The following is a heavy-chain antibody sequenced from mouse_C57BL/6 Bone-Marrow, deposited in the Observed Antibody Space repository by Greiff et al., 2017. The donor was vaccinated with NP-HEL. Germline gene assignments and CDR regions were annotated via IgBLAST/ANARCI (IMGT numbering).Heavy chain of an antibody. CDR2: IYPGNSDT. CDR3: TSVYCGSSYGLDY. J-gene: IGHJ2*01. Sequence: VQLQQSGTVLARPGASVKMSCKTSGYTFTSYWMHWVKQRPGQGLEWIGAIYPGNSDTSYNQKFKGKAKLTAATSASPAYLEMSSLKTEDAAVYDCTSVYCGSSYGLDYWGQGTALTVSS. CDR1: GYTFTSYW. V-gene: IGHV1-5*01. D-gene: IGHD1-1*01.